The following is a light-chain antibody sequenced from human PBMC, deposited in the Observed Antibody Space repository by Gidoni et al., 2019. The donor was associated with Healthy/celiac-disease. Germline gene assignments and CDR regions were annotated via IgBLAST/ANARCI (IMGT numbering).Light chain of an antibody. CDR2: AAS. Sequence: DIQMTQSPSSLSASVGDRVTITCRASQSISSYLNWYQQKPGKAPKLLIYAASSLKSGVPSRCSGSVSGTDFTLTISSLQTEDFATYYCQQSYSTPPITFGQGTRLEIK. CDR3: QQSYSTPPIT. J-gene: IGKJ5*01. V-gene: IGKV1-39*01. CDR1: QSISSY.